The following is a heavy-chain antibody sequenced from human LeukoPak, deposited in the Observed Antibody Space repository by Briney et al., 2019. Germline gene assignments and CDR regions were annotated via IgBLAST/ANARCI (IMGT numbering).Heavy chain of an antibody. Sequence: PGGSLRLPCTASGFSFSGHWMHWARHLPGKGLVWVSRISPTGSTTSYADSVKGRFTVSRDNAKNTLYLQVNNLRAEDTAVYYCARGPNSNWSGLDFWGQGTLLTVSS. CDR2: ISPTGSTT. CDR1: GFSFSGHW. CDR3: ARGPNSNWSGLDF. J-gene: IGHJ4*02. V-gene: IGHV3-74*01. D-gene: IGHD6-6*01.